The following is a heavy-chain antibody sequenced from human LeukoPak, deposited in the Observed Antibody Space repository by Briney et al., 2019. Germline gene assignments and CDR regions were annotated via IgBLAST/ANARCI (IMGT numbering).Heavy chain of an antibody. CDR2: ISGSGNRI. V-gene: IGHV3-48*03. CDR3: ARESGLGVISPYSDF. J-gene: IGHJ4*02. Sequence: GGSLRLSCAASGFSFSSYDMSWVRQAPGKGLEWVSYISGSGNRIYYADSVKGRFTISRDNARNSLYLQMNSLRVEDTALYYCARESGLGVISPYSDFWGQGTLVTVSP. CDR1: GFSFSSYD. D-gene: IGHD2-21*01.